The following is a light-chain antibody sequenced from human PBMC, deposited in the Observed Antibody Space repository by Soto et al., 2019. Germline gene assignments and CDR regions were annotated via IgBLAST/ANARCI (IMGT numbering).Light chain of an antibody. CDR2: KAS. V-gene: IGKV1-5*03. J-gene: IGKJ2*01. CDR3: QEYKTYSYT. Sequence: DSQMTQSPSTLSASVGDRVTISCRASQSISNWLAWYQQKPGKAPKLLIYKASSLESGVPSRFSGSGSGTEFTLTISSLQPDDFATYYCQEYKTYSYTFGQGTKVDIK. CDR1: QSISNW.